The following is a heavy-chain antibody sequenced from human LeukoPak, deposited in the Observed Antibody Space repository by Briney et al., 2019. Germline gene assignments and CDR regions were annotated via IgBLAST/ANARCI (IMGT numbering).Heavy chain of an antibody. CDR1: GGSFSGYY. V-gene: IGHV4-34*01. J-gene: IGHJ6*03. Sequence: SETLSLTCAVYGGSFSGYYWSWIRQPPGKGLEWIGEINHSGSTNYNPSLKSRVTISGDTSKNQFSLKLSSVTAADTAVYFCARGRVSSSTWYSTYYYYLYMDVWGKGTTVTASS. CDR3: ARGRVSSSTWYSTYYYYLYMDV. D-gene: IGHD1-1*01. CDR2: INHSGST.